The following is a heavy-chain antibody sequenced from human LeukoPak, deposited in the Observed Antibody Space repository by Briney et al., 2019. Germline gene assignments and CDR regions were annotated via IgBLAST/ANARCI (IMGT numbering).Heavy chain of an antibody. D-gene: IGHD3-3*01. CDR2: IYTSGST. CDR3: ARGTGVLRFLDHRIYWFDP. Sequence: SQTLSLTCTVSGGSISSGSYYWSWIRQPAGKGLEWIGRIYTSGSTNYNPSLKSRVTISVDTSKNQFSLKLSSVTAADTAVYYCARGTGVLRFLDHRIYWFDPWGQGTLVTVSS. J-gene: IGHJ5*02. CDR1: GGSISSGSYY. V-gene: IGHV4-61*02.